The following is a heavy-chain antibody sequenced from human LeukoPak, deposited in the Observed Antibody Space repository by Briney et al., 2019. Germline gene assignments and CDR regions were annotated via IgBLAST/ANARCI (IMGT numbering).Heavy chain of an antibody. J-gene: IGHJ6*02. V-gene: IGHV3-23*01. CDR3: AKGSWSHYHGIDV. CDR1: GFTFSSNG. Sequence: GGSLRLSCAASGFTFSSNGMSWVGRAPGKGREGVSGISGSGGSTYYAASVKGRFTISRDNSKNTLYLQMNSLRAEDTAVYYCAKGSWSHYHGIDVWGQGTTVTVSS. D-gene: IGHD2-15*01. CDR2: ISGSGGST.